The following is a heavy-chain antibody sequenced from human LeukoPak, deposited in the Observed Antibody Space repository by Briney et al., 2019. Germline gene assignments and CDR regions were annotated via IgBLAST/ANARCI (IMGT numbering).Heavy chain of an antibody. J-gene: IGHJ4*02. CDR1: GGSISSSSYY. D-gene: IGHD6-19*01. CDR2: IYYSGST. Sequence: SETLSLTCTVSGGSISSSSYYWGWIRQPPGKGLEWIGSIYYSGSTYYNPSLKSRVTISVDTSKNQFSLKLSSVTAADTAVYYCATQPVAGYFDYWGQGTLVTVSS. CDR3: ATQPVAGYFDY. V-gene: IGHV4-39*01.